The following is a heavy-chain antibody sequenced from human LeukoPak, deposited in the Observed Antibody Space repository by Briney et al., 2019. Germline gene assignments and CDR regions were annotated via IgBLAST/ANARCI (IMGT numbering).Heavy chain of an antibody. J-gene: IGHJ4*02. CDR1: GFTFSGYW. V-gene: IGHV3-7*01. Sequence: GGSLRLSCEASGFTFSGYWMGWVRQAPGKGLEWLANINRDIRETFYVDSVGGRFTSSRDNVKRSIFLQMNSLKAEATALYSCVRWGVEAGVDLWGQGTLVTVSS. D-gene: IGHD3-10*01. CDR3: VRWGVEAGVDL. CDR2: INRDIRET.